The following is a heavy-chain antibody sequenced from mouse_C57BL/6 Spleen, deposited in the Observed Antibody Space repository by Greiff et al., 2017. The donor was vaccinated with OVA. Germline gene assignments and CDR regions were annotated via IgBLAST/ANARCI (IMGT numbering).Heavy chain of an antibody. D-gene: IGHD1-1*01. Sequence: DVKLVESGAELVRPGASVKLSCTASGFNIKDDYMHWVKQRPEQGLEWIGWIDPENGDTEYASKFQGKATITADTSSNTAYLQLSSLTSEDTAVYYCTTNYGLFDYWGQGTTLTVSS. J-gene: IGHJ2*01. CDR2: IDPENGDT. V-gene: IGHV14-4*01. CDR1: GFNIKDDY. CDR3: TTNYGLFDY.